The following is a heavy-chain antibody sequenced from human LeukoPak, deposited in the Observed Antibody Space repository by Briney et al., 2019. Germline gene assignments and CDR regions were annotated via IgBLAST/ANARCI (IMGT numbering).Heavy chain of an antibody. CDR2: IYYSGST. D-gene: IGHD3-3*01. V-gene: IGHV4-39*07. CDR1: GGSISSSSYY. Sequence: PSETLSLTCTVSGGSISSSSYYWGWIRQPPGKGLEWIGSIYYSGSTYYNPSLKGRVTISVDTSKNQFSLKLSSVTAADTAVYYCARLTSGKYFDYWGQGTLVTVSS. J-gene: IGHJ4*02. CDR3: ARLTSGKYFDY.